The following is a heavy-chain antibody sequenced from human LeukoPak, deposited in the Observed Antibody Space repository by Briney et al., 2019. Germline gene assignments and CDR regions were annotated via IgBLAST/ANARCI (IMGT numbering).Heavy chain of an antibody. CDR1: GYTFTGYY. V-gene: IGHV1-2*02. CDR2: INPNSGGT. CDR3: ARTDSGYEYYYYYGMDV. D-gene: IGHD5-12*01. Sequence: PRASVKVSCKASGYTFTGYYIHWVRQAPGQGLEWMGWINPNSGGTNYAQKFQGRVTMTRDTSISTAYMELSRLRSDDAAVYYCARTDSGYEYYYYYGMDVWGQGTTVTVSS. J-gene: IGHJ6*02.